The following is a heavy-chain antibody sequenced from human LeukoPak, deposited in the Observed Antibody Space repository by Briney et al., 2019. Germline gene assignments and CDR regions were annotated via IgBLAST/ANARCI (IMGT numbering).Heavy chain of an antibody. CDR3: VRKYPGYNGMDV. Sequence: GGSLRLSCAASGFTFSSYFMHWVRQVPGKGLVWVSRINSDGSNTVYADSVKGRFTISRDNVENTLYLQMNSLRAEDTAVYYCVRKYPGYNGMDVWGQGTTVTVSS. CDR2: INSDGSNT. CDR1: GFTFSSYF. J-gene: IGHJ6*01. V-gene: IGHV3-74*03. D-gene: IGHD1-1*01.